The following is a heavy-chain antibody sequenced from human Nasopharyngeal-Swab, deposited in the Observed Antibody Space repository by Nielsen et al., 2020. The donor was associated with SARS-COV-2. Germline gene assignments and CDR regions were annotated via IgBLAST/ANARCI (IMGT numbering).Heavy chain of an antibody. V-gene: IGHV3-9*01. D-gene: IGHD2-21*01. CDR2: ISWNSGSI. CDR3: AKSPGEDAFDI. J-gene: IGHJ3*02. CDR1: GFTFDDYA. Sequence: GGSLRLSCAAPGFTFDDYAMHWVRQAPGKGLEWVSGISWNSGSIGYADSVKGRFTISRDNAKNSLYLQMNSLRAEDTALYYCAKSPGEDAFDIWGQGTMVTVSS.